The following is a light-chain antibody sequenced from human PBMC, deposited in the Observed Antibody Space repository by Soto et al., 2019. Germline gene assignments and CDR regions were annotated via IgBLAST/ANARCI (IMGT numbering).Light chain of an antibody. V-gene: IGKV3-15*01. Sequence: EIVLTQSPATLSLSPGERATLSCRASQSVSSNLAWYQQKPGQAPRVLISGTFTRATGIPARFSGSGSGTEFTLTISSLQSEDFAVYFCQQYNDWPRTFGQGTKVDIK. CDR2: GTF. CDR1: QSVSSN. CDR3: QQYNDWPRT. J-gene: IGKJ1*01.